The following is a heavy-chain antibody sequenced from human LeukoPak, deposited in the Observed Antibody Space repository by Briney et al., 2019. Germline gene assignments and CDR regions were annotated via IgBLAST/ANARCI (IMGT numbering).Heavy chain of an antibody. CDR2: ISAYNGST. J-gene: IGHJ3*02. CDR3: ATGDCSSTSCYTGLHAFDI. V-gene: IGHV1-18*01. Sequence: GASVKVSCKASGYTFTSYGISWVRQAPGQGLEWMGWISAYNGSTNYAQKLQGRVTMTTDTSTSTAYMELRSLRSDDTAVYYCATGDCSSTSCYTGLHAFDIWGQGTMVTVSS. CDR1: GYTFTSYG. D-gene: IGHD2-2*02.